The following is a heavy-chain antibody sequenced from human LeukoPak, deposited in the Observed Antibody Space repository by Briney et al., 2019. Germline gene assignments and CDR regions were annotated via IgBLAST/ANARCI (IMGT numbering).Heavy chain of an antibody. CDR3: ARVIVVVVAATPADAFDI. J-gene: IGHJ3*02. CDR2: IYYSGST. D-gene: IGHD2-15*01. V-gene: IGHV4-39*01. Sequence: SETLSLTCTVSGGSISSSSYYWGWIRQPPGKGLEWIGSIYYSGSTDYNPSLKSRVTISVDTSKNQFSLKLSSVTAADTAVYYCARVIVVVVAATPADAFDIWGQGTMVTVSS. CDR1: GGSISSSSYY.